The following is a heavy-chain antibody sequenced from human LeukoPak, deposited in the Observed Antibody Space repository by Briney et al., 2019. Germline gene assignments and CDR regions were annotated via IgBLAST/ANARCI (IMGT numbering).Heavy chain of an antibody. V-gene: IGHV2-70*12. CDR3: AHKRGYYFDY. CDR1: GFSLSTSGMC. CDR2: IDWDDDK. J-gene: IGHJ4*02. Sequence: SGPTLVNPTQTLTLTCTFSGFSLSTSGMCVSWIRQPPGKALEWLARIDWDDDKYYSTSLKTRLTITKDTSKNQVVLTMTNMDPVDTATYYCAHKRGYYFDYWGQGTLVTVSS. D-gene: IGHD3-16*01.